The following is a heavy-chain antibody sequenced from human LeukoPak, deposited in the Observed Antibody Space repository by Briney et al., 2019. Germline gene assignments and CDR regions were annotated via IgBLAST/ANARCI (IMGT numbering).Heavy chain of an antibody. Sequence: GESLKISCKGSGYSFTSYWIGWVRQMPGKGLEWMGIIYPGDSDTRYSPSFQGQVTISADKSISAAYLQWSSLKASDTAMYYCARLGGYGSGSYYFDYWGQGTLVTVSS. D-gene: IGHD3-10*01. CDR1: GYSFTSYW. CDR3: ARLGGYGSGSYYFDY. V-gene: IGHV5-51*01. CDR2: IYPGDSDT. J-gene: IGHJ4*02.